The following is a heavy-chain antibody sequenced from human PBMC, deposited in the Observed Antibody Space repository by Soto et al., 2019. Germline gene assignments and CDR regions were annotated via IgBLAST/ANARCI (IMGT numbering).Heavy chain of an antibody. J-gene: IGHJ6*02. CDR1: GGTFSSYA. Sequence: SVKVSCKASGGTFSSYAISWVRQAPGQGLEWMGGIIPIFGTANYAQKFQGRVTITADESTSTAYMELSSLRSEDTAVYYCARDPIVGATGSYYYYGMDVWGQGATVTVSS. V-gene: IGHV1-69*13. CDR3: ARDPIVGATGSYYYYGMDV. D-gene: IGHD1-26*01. CDR2: IIPIFGTA.